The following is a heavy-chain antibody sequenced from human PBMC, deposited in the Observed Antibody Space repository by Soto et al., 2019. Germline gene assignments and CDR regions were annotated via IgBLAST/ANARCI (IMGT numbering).Heavy chain of an antibody. Sequence: EVQLLESGGGLVQPGGSLSLSCAASGFTFSSYAMSWVRQAPGKGLEWVSAISGSGGSTYYADSVKGRFTISRDNSKNTLYLQMNSLRAEDTAVYYCAKGDLGVRYYYYYYGMDVWGQGTTVTVSS. CDR2: ISGSGGST. V-gene: IGHV3-23*01. CDR3: AKGDLGVRYYYYYYGMDV. CDR1: GFTFSSYA. J-gene: IGHJ6*02. D-gene: IGHD3-10*01.